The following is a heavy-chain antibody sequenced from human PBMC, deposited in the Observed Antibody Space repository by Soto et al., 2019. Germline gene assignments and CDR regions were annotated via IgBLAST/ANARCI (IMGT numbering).Heavy chain of an antibody. CDR2: ISLYSDGT. J-gene: IGHJ5*02. D-gene: IGHD2-2*01. V-gene: IGHV1-18*01. CDR3: ARVVPGAEAWFGP. CDR1: GYTFSNYG. Sequence: ASVKVSCKTSGYTFSNYGITWVRQAPGQPLEWLGWISLYSDGTNYAQKFQGRVSMTTDTSTTTAYMELRSLRSDDTAVYYCARVVPGAEAWFGPWGQGTRVTVSS.